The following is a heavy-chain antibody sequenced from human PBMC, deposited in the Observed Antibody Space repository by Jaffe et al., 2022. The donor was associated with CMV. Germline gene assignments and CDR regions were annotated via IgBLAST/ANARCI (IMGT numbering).Heavy chain of an antibody. J-gene: IGHJ6*03. Sequence: QVQLQQWGAGLLKPSETLSLTCAVYGGSFSGYYWSWIRQPPGKGLEWIGEINHSGSTNYNPSLKSRVTISVDTSKNQFSLKLSSVTAADTAVYYCARGRSYGDPLPYYYYYMDVWGKGTTVTVSS. CDR3: ARGRSYGDPLPYYYYYMDV. V-gene: IGHV4-34*01. CDR2: INHSGST. D-gene: IGHD4-17*01. CDR1: GGSFSGYY.